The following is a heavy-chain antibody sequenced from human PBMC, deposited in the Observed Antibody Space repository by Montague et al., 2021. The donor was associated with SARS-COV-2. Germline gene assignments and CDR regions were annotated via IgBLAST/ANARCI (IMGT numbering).Heavy chain of an antibody. J-gene: IGHJ4*02. CDR3: ARSGVGIFDFSYFDS. D-gene: IGHD3-3*01. CDR2: RYQNGAT. Sequence: SETLSLTCSVSGFSISSGYYWGWIRQTPGKGLEWIGSRYQNGATYYSPSLKRPVTILLDTSKNQFSLSRTSVTAADTAVYYCARSGVGIFDFSYFDSWGQGSLVIVSS. V-gene: IGHV4-38-2*02. CDR1: GFSISSGYY.